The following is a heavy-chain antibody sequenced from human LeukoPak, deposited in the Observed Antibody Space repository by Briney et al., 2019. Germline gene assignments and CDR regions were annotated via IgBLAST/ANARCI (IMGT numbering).Heavy chain of an antibody. D-gene: IGHD4-17*01. V-gene: IGHV4-38-2*01. CDR3: ATLLSDYGAHYFDS. J-gene: IGHJ4*02. CDR1: DSSISSGYF. CDR2: LYHSGST. Sequence: SETLSLTCAVSDSSISSGYFWGWVRQPPGKGLEWIGTLYHSGSTYYNPSLKSRVAISLDTSKTQFSLKLSSVTAADTALYYCATLLSDYGAHYFDSWGQGVLVTVSS.